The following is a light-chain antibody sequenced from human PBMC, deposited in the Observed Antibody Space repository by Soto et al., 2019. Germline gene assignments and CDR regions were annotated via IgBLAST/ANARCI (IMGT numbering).Light chain of an antibody. Sequence: EIVMTQSPATLSVSPGGRATLSCRASQSIGDTLAWYQLKPGQAPRLLIYGASSRVTGFPARFSGSGSGTDFTLTISSLQSDGFAVYYCQQYDNWPWTFGQGTKVDIK. CDR2: GAS. V-gene: IGKV3-15*01. CDR1: QSIGDT. CDR3: QQYDNWPWT. J-gene: IGKJ1*01.